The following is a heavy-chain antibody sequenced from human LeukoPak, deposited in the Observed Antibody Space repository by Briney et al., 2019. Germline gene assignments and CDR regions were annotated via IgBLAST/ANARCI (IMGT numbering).Heavy chain of an antibody. V-gene: IGHV3-30*18. D-gene: IGHD2-2*01. Sequence: PGGSLRLSCAASGFTFSSYGMHWVRQAPGKGLEWVAVISYDGSNKYYADSVKGRFTISRDNSKSTLYLQMNSLSAEDTAVYYCAKESYLGYCSSTSCPLFDYWGQGTLVTVSS. CDR1: GFTFSSYG. CDR2: ISYDGSNK. J-gene: IGHJ4*02. CDR3: AKESYLGYCSSTSCPLFDY.